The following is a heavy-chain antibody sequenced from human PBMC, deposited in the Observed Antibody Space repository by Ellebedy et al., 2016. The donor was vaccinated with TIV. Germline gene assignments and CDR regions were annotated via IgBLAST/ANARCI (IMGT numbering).Heavy chain of an antibody. CDR2: ISYDGSNK. CDR3: AKPLGWLDY. V-gene: IGHV3-30*18. Sequence: GGSLRLXXAASGFTFSSYGMHWVRQAPGKGLEWVAVISYDGSNKYYADSVKGRFTISRDNSKNTLYLQMNSLRAEDTAVYYCAKPLGWLDYWGQGTLVTVSS. J-gene: IGHJ4*02. D-gene: IGHD2-2*03. CDR1: GFTFSSYG.